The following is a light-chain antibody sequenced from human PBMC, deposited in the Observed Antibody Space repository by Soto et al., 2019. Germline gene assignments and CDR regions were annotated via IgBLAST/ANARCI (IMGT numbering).Light chain of an antibody. CDR3: QQRSNGPPIT. CDR1: QSVSSY. CDR2: DAY. V-gene: IGKV3-11*01. Sequence: IVLTQSPGTLSLSPAERATLSCIASQSVSSYLAWYQQKPGQAPRLLIYDAYNRATGIPARFSGSGSGTDFTLTISSLEPEDFAVYYCQQRSNGPPITFGQGTRLEIK. J-gene: IGKJ5*01.